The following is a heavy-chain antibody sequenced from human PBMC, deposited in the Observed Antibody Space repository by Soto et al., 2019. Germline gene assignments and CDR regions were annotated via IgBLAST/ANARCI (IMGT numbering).Heavy chain of an antibody. CDR2: LIPIFGTA. CDR1: GVTFSSYA. J-gene: IGHJ6*02. CDR3: AIGWQGYPPLYYGMDV. Sequence: QVQLVQSGAEVKKPGSSVKVSCKASGVTFSSYAISWVRQAPGQGLEWMGGLIPIFGTANYAQKFQGRVTITADNSTSTAYMEPSSLRSEDTAVYYCAIGWQGYPPLYYGMDVWGQGTTVTVSS. D-gene: IGHD5-12*01. V-gene: IGHV1-69*06.